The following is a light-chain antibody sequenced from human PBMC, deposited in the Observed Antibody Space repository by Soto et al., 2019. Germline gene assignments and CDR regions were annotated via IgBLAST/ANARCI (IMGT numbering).Light chain of an antibody. CDR2: AAS. J-gene: IGKJ1*01. V-gene: IGKV3-15*01. CDR1: QSVGNN. Sequence: EIVMTQSPATLSVSPGERVTLSCRASQSVGNNLAWYQQKLGQGPRLLIYAASDRATGIPVRFTGSGSGTAFTTNISSLQSEDFEVYYCQQYNNWPPWTFGRGTKVEI. CDR3: QQYNNWPPWT.